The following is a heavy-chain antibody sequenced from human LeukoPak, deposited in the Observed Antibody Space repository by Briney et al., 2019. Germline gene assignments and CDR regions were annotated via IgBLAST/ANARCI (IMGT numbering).Heavy chain of an antibody. CDR1: GFTFSSYA. J-gene: IGHJ4*02. V-gene: IGHV3-23*01. D-gene: IGHD2-21*02. Sequence: GGSLSLSCAASGFTFSSYALTWVRQAPGKGLEWVSLITGSGGGIYYADSVKGRLTISRDNSKNTLYLQMSSLRADDTAVYYCAKGTSVTAIRYFDSWGQGTQVTVSS. CDR3: AKGTSVTAIRYFDS. CDR2: ITGSGGGI.